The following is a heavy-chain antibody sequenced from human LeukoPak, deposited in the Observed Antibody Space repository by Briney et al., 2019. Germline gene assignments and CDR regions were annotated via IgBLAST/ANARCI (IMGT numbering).Heavy chain of an antibody. V-gene: IGHV4-39*07. Sequence: PSETLSLTCTVSGGSISSSSYFWGWIRQSPGKGLEWIGSIYYSGTSYSNPSLYSRVTISIDTSKNQFSLKLSSVTATDTAVYYCAREPRGYSYGSPLDYWGQGTLVTVSS. CDR3: AREPRGYSYGSPLDY. CDR2: IYYSGTS. D-gene: IGHD5-18*01. CDR1: GGSISSSSYF. J-gene: IGHJ4*02.